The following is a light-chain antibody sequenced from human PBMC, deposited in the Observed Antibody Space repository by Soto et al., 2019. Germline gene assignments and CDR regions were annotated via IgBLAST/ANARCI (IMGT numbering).Light chain of an antibody. CDR2: LNSDGSH. Sequence: QSVLTQSPSASASLGASVKLTYTLSTGHSSYAIAWHQQQPEKGPRYLMKLNSDGSHNKGDGIPDRFSGSSSGAERYLTISSLQSEDEADYYCQTWGTGIWVFGGGTKVTVL. J-gene: IGLJ3*02. CDR3: QTWGTGIWV. CDR1: TGHSSYA. V-gene: IGLV4-69*01.